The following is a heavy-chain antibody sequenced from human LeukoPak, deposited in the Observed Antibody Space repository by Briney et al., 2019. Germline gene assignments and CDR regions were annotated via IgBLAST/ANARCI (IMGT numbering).Heavy chain of an antibody. CDR2: IKSKTDGGTT. CDR1: GLTFSNAW. D-gene: IGHD3-22*01. J-gene: IGHJ4*02. Sequence: PGGSLRLSCVVSGLTFSNAWMSWVRQAPGKGLEWVGRIKSKTDGGTTDYAAPVKGRFTISRDDSKNTLYLQMNSLKTEDTAVYYCTTDGYYYDSSGPINYWGQGTLVTVSS. CDR3: TTDGYYYDSSGPINY. V-gene: IGHV3-15*01.